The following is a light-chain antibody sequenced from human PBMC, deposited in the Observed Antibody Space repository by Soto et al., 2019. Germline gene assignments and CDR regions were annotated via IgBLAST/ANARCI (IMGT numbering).Light chain of an antibody. J-gene: IGKJ4*01. CDR3: HPCNNWPPLT. Sequence: IVMTQSPVPLSVSPGESATLSCMASQNIEINLTLYQQKPCQSHRLLIYTASTRASGIPARFSGSGYGTEFTLTISSLQSEDSAVYYCHPCNNWPPLTFGGGTKV. CDR2: TAS. V-gene: IGKV3-15*01. CDR1: QNIEIN.